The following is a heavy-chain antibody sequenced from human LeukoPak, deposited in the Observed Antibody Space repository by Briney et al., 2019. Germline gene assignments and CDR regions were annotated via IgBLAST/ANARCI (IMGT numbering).Heavy chain of an antibody. CDR3: ARGMRGLEY. CDR1: GFTFSGYW. CDR2: IKQDGSEK. J-gene: IGHJ4*02. Sequence: GGSLRLSCAASGFTFSGYWMTWVRQAPGKGLEWVANIKQDGSEKYYVDSVKGRFTISRDNAKNSLSLQMNNLRAEDTAMYYCARGMRGLEYWDQGTLVTVSS. D-gene: IGHD3/OR15-3a*01. V-gene: IGHV3-7*01.